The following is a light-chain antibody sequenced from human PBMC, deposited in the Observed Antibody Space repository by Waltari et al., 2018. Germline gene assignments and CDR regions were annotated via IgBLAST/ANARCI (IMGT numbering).Light chain of an antibody. V-gene: IGKV1-39*01. CDR3: QQSYSKPPT. CDR1: QSISSY. Sequence: DIQMTQSPSSLSASVGDRVTITCRASQSISSYLNWYQQKPGKAPKLLIYSASSLQSGVPSRFCGGGSGADFTLTISSLEPEDFATYFCQQSYSKPPTFGGGTKVEI. J-gene: IGKJ4*01. CDR2: SAS.